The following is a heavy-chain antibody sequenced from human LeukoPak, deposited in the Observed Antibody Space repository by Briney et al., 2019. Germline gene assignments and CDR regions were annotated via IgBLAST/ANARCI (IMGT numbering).Heavy chain of an antibody. CDR1: GFTFSSYG. D-gene: IGHD5-12*01. V-gene: IGHV3-33*01. CDR2: IWDDGITK. Sequence: GGSLRLSCAASGFTFSSYGMHWVRQAPGKGLEWVAVIWDDGITKHYADSVKGRFTISRDNSKNTLYLQMNSLRAEDTAVYYCARGKASGGYSGYGLDAYDIWGQGTMVTVSS. CDR3: ARGKASGGYSGYGLDAYDI. J-gene: IGHJ3*02.